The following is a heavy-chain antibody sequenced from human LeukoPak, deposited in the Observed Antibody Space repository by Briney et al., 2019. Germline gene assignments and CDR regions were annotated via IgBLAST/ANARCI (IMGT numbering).Heavy chain of an antibody. J-gene: IGHJ4*02. CDR2: IYDTGNT. CDR1: GDSMNGLS. V-gene: IGHV4-59*11. CDR3: ARGVRVGFSSYYFDY. Sequence: PSETLSLTCTVSGDSMNGLSWSWIRQSPGKGLEWIAYIYDTGNTNTSPSLKSRVTLSVDTSKKQFSLRLSSMTAADTAVYYCARGVRVGFSSYYFDYWGQGTLVTVSS. D-gene: IGHD6-6*01.